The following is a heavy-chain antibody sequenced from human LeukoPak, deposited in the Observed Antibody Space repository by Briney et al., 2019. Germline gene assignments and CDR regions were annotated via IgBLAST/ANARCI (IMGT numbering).Heavy chain of an antibody. Sequence: GGSLRLSCAASGFTFSDYYMSWIRQAPGKGLEWASYISSSGSTIYYADSVKGRFTISRDNAKNSLYLQMNSLRAEDTAVYYCARDSRYSSTTDYWGQGTLVTVSS. J-gene: IGHJ4*02. V-gene: IGHV3-11*04. CDR3: ARDSRYSSTTDY. CDR1: GFTFSDYY. CDR2: ISSSGSTI. D-gene: IGHD6-13*01.